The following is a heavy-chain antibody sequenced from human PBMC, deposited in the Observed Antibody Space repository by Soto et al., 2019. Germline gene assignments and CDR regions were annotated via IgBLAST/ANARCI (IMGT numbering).Heavy chain of an antibody. CDR1: GGSISSSSYY. J-gene: IGHJ4*02. CDR3: ARRNVSPYDFWSGSPTYYFDY. CDR2: IYYSGST. V-gene: IGHV4-39*01. D-gene: IGHD3-3*01. Sequence: PSETLSLTCTVSGGSISSSSYYWGWIRQPPGKGLEWIGSIYYSGSTYYNPSLKSRVTISVDTSKNQFSLKLSSVTAADTAVYYCARRNVSPYDFWSGSPTYYFDYWGQGTLVTVSS.